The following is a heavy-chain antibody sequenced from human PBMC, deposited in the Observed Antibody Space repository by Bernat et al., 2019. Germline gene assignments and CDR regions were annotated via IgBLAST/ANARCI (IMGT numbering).Heavy chain of an antibody. D-gene: IGHD3-3*01. J-gene: IGHJ3*02. CDR3: ARTPWSGGLNNAFDI. V-gene: IGHV4-59*10. CDR1: GGPTSTYY. CDR2: IYHSGSA. Sequence: QVQLQQWGAGLLKPSETLSLTCAVYGGPTSTYYWTWIRQPPGKGLEWIGQIYHSGSANYSPSLRSRVTISIDTSKNQVVLRLTSVTAADTAMYYCARTPWSGGLNNAFDIWGQGTMVTVSS.